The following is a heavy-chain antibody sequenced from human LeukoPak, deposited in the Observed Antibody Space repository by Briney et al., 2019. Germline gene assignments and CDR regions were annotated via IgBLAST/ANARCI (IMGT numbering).Heavy chain of an antibody. J-gene: IGHJ4*02. CDR1: GYTLTELS. Sequence: ASVKVSCKVSGYTLTELSMHWVRQAPGKGLEWMGGFDPEDGETIYAQKFQGRVTMTEDTSTDTAYMELSSLRSEGTAVYYCATIPFRAREYYFDYWGQGTLVTVSS. V-gene: IGHV1-24*01. D-gene: IGHD6-6*01. CDR3: ATIPFRAREYYFDY. CDR2: FDPEDGET.